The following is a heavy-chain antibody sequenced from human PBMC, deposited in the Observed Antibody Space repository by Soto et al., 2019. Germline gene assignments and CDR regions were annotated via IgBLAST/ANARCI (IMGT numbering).Heavy chain of an antibody. V-gene: IGHV3-23*01. CDR3: AAAPIYGDYVYYGMDV. CDR1: GFTFSSYA. Sequence: EVQLLESGGGLVQPGGSLRLSCAASGFTFSSYAMSWVRQAPGKGLEWVSAISGSGGSIYYADSVKGRFTISRDNSKNTLYLQMNSLRAEDTAVYYCAAAPIYGDYVYYGMDVWGQGTTVTVSS. J-gene: IGHJ6*02. CDR2: ISGSGGSI. D-gene: IGHD4-17*01.